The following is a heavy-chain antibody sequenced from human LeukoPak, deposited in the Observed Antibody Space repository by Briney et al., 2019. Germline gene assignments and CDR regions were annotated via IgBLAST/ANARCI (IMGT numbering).Heavy chain of an antibody. D-gene: IGHD2-2*01. CDR1: GGSISSSSYY. V-gene: IGHV4-39*01. CDR3: ASPVPLVPAALTDY. Sequence: PSETLSLTCTVSGGSISSSSYYWGWIRQPPGKGLEWIGSIYYSGSTYYNPSLKSRVTISVDTSKNQFSLKLNSVTAADTAVYYCASPVPLVPAALTDYWGQGTLVTVSS. CDR2: IYYSGST. J-gene: IGHJ4*02.